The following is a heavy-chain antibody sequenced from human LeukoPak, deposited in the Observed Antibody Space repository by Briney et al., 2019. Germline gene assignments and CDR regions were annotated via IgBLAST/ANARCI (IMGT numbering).Heavy chain of an antibody. Sequence: SETLSLTCTVSGGSISSYYWSWIRQPAGKGLEWIGRIYTSGSTNYNPSLKSRVTMSVDTSKNQFSLKLSSVTAADTAVYYCARDIAAAGTWFDPWAREPWSPSPQ. CDR1: GGSISSYY. CDR3: ARDIAAAGTWFDP. CDR2: IYTSGST. J-gene: IGHJ5*02. V-gene: IGHV4-4*07. D-gene: IGHD6-13*01.